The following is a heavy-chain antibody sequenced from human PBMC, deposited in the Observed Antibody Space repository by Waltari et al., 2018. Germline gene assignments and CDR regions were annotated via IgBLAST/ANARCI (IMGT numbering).Heavy chain of an antibody. D-gene: IGHD5-12*01. V-gene: IGHV3-21*01. J-gene: IGHJ6*03. CDR2: ISSSSSYI. CDR3: AVPRAARYTGGMDV. CDR1: GFTFSSYS. Sequence: EVQLVESGGGLVKPGGSLRLSCAASGFTFSSYSMNWVRQAPGKGLEWVSSISSSSSYIYYADSVKGRFTISRDNAKNSLYLKMNSLRAEDTAVYYCAVPRAARYTGGMDVWGKGTTVTVSS.